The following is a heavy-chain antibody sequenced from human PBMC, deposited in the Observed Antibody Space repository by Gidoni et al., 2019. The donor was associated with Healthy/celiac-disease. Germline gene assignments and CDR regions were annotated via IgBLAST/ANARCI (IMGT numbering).Heavy chain of an antibody. V-gene: IGHV4-59*01. Sequence: QVQLQESGPGLVKPSETLSLTCTVSGGSLSSYYWSWIRQPPGKGLEWIGYIYYSGSTNYNPSLKSRVTISVDTSKNQFSLKLSSVTAADTAVYYCARETMITFVYYGMDVWGQGTTVTVSS. CDR2: IYYSGST. J-gene: IGHJ6*02. CDR3: ARETMITFVYYGMDV. D-gene: IGHD3-16*01. CDR1: GGSLSSYY.